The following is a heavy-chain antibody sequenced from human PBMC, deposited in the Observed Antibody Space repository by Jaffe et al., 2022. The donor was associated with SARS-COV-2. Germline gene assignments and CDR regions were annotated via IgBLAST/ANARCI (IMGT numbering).Heavy chain of an antibody. CDR1: GFSLSTSGMC. CDR3: ARSACGYDFLYYYYYYMDV. Sequence: QVTLRESGPALVKPTQTLTLTCTFSGFSLSTSGMCVSWIRQPPGKALEWLALIDWDDDKYYSTSLKTRLTISKDTSKNQVVLTMTNMDPVDTATYYCARSACGYDFLYYYYYYMDVWGKGTTVTVSS. CDR2: IDWDDDK. D-gene: IGHD5-12*01. J-gene: IGHJ6*03. V-gene: IGHV2-70*01.